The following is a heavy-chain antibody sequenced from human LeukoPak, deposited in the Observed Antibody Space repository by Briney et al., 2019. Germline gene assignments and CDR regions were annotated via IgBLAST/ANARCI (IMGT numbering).Heavy chain of an antibody. CDR3: ATYRQVLLPFES. J-gene: IGHJ4*02. V-gene: IGHV3-23*01. CDR2: VSESGGST. Sequence: GGSLRLSCVASGFTFSTYAMGWVRQVPGKGLEWVSSVSESGGSTYYADSVRGRFTISRDNSKSTLSLQMNSLRAEDTAIYYCATYRQVLLPFESWGQGTLVTVSS. D-gene: IGHD2-8*02. CDR1: GFTFSTYA.